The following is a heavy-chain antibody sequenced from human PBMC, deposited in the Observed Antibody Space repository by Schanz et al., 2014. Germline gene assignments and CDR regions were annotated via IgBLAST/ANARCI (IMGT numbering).Heavy chain of an antibody. CDR2: LYIRST. CDR1: GFTVNTNY. CDR3: ARGGATRFDY. D-gene: IGHD1-26*01. Sequence: EVQLVESGGGLIHPGGSLRLSCAVSGFTVNTNYMTWVRQAPGKGLECVSILYIRSTYYADSVKGRFTISRDNSKNSLYLQMNSLRDEDTAVYYCARGGATRFDYWGQGTLVTVSS. V-gene: IGHV3-53*01. J-gene: IGHJ4*02.